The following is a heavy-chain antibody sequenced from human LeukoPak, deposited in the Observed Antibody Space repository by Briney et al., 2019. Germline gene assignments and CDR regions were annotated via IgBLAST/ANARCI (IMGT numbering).Heavy chain of an antibody. J-gene: IGHJ5*02. CDR2: IYSGGST. CDR1: GFTVSSNY. D-gene: IGHD3-10*01. V-gene: IGHV3-53*01. Sequence: GGSLRLSCAASGFTVSSNYMSWVRQAPGKGLEWVSVIYSGGSTYYADSVKGRFTISRDNSKSTLYLQMNSLRAEDTAVYYCARDRITMVRGVMVSWFDPWGQGTLVTVSS. CDR3: ARDRITMVRGVMVSWFDP.